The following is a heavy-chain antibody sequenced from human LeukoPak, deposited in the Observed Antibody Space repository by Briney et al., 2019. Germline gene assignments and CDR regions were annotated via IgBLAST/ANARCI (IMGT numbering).Heavy chain of an antibody. CDR3: TTGGGTSDF. Sequence: GGTLRLSCAASGFTFSSYGMSWVRQAPGKGLELVGRIKRKTDGGTTDYAAPVKGRFTISRDDSKNTLYLQMNSLKTEDTALYYCTTGGGTSDFWGQGTLVTVSS. CDR1: GFTFSSYG. V-gene: IGHV3-15*01. CDR2: IKRKTDGGTT. D-gene: IGHD1-1*01. J-gene: IGHJ4*02.